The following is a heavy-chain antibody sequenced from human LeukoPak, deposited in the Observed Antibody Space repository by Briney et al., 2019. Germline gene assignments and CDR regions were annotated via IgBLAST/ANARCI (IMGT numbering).Heavy chain of an antibody. D-gene: IGHD6-13*01. J-gene: IGHJ5*02. CDR1: GGSISSGGYY. V-gene: IGHV4-31*03. CDR2: IYYSGST. CDR3: ARELIAAAGDWFDP. Sequence: SETLSLTCTVSGGSISSGGYYWSWIRQHPGKGLEWIGYIYYSGSTYYNPSLKSRATISVDTSKNQFSLKLSSVTAADTAVYYCARELIAAAGDWFDPWGQGTLVTVSS.